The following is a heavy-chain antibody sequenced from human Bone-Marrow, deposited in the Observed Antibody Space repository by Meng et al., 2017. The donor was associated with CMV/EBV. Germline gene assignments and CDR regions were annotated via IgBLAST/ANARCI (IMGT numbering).Heavy chain of an antibody. Sequence: SETLSLTCAASGTSFSSSNWWSWVRQPPGKGLEWIGEIYHSGTTNYNPSLKSRVTISLDKSKDQFPLKLNSVTAADTAVYYCARALVVPAATRSLYYYYGMDVWGQGTTATVSS. D-gene: IGHD2-2*01. CDR3: ARALVVPAATRSLYYYYGMDV. J-gene: IGHJ6*02. CDR2: IYHSGTT. V-gene: IGHV4-4*02. CDR1: GTSFSSSNW.